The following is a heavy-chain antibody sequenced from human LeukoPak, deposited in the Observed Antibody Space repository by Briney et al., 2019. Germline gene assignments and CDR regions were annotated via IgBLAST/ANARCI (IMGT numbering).Heavy chain of an antibody. D-gene: IGHD3-22*01. J-gene: IGHJ4*02. CDR1: GGTFSSYA. CDR3: ARGSAFYDSSGYLSYYFDY. CDR2: IIPLFGTA. V-gene: IGHV1-69*05. Sequence: VASVKVSCKASGGTFSSYAISWVRQAPGQGLEWMGGIIPLFGTANYAQKFQGRVTITTDESTSTAYMELSSLRSEDTAVYYCARGSAFYDSSGYLSYYFDYWGQGTLVTVSS.